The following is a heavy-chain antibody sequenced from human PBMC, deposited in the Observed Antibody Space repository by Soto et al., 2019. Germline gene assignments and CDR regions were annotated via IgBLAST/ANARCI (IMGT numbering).Heavy chain of an antibody. J-gene: IGHJ4*02. CDR1: GGTLTSYA. Sequence: QVQLVQSGAEVKKPGSSVKVSCKASGGTLTSYAMSWVRQAPGQGLEWMVGILPIFGTANYAQKFQGRVTITADEATSTAYMELSSLRSEDTAVYYCARNLVRGGSYSMGLNYFDYWGQGTPVTVSS. CDR2: ILPIFGTA. V-gene: IGHV1-69*01. CDR3: ARNLVRGGSYSMGLNYFDY. D-gene: IGHD1-26*01.